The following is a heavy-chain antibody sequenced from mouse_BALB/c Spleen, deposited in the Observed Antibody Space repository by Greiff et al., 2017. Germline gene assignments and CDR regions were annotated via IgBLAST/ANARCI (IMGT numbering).Heavy chain of an antibody. CDR2: ILPGSGST. D-gene: IGHD1-3*01. CDR1: GYTFSSYW. V-gene: IGHV1-9*01. CDR3: ARRVHNGAMDY. Sequence: QVQLQQSGPELEKPGASVKISCKATGYTFSSYWIEWVKQRPGHGLEWIGEILPGSGSTNYNEKFKGKATFTADTSSNTAYMQLSSLTSEDSAVYYCARRVHNGAMDYWGQGTSVTVSS. J-gene: IGHJ4*01.